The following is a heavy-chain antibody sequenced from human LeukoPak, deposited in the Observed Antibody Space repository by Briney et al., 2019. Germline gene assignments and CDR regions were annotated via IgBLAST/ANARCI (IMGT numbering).Heavy chain of an antibody. Sequence: GGSLRLSCAASGFTFSSYSMNWVRQAPGKGLEWVAFIRYDGSDKYYADSVKGRFTISRDKSKSTLYLYMNSLRAEDTAVYYCVKDYSSNWFDSWGQGILLTVSS. V-gene: IGHV3-30*02. J-gene: IGHJ5*01. CDR1: GFTFSSYS. CDR3: VKDYSSNWFDS. D-gene: IGHD5-18*01. CDR2: IRYDGSDK.